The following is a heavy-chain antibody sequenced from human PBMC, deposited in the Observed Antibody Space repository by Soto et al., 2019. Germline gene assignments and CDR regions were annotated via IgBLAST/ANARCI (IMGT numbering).Heavy chain of an antibody. CDR2: ISDSGSS. CDR1: GGSISSGRFY. Sequence: QGQLQGSGPGLVKPAQTLTLPCTVSGGSISSGRFYWGWIRPPPGKGPEWIGHISDSGSSYYNPSLESRVTISVDTSKNQFSLKLSAVTAADTAVYFCARTTFYDVFTAYYSLFDYWGQGTMVTVSS. V-gene: IGHV4-31*03. D-gene: IGHD3-9*01. CDR3: ARTTFYDVFTAYYSLFDY. J-gene: IGHJ4*02.